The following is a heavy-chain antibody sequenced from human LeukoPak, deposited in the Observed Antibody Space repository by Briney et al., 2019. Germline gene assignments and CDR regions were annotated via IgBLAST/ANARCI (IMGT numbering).Heavy chain of an antibody. J-gene: IGHJ5*02. CDR1: GGSISSYY. CDR3: ARYTPGPFDP. CDR2: IYYSGST. V-gene: IGHV4-59*08. D-gene: IGHD2-2*02. Sequence: SETLSLTCTVSGGSISSYYWSWIRQPPGKGLEWIGYIYYSGSTNYNPSLKSRVTISVDTSKNQFSLKLSSVTTADTAVYYCARYTPGPFDPWGQGTLVTVSS.